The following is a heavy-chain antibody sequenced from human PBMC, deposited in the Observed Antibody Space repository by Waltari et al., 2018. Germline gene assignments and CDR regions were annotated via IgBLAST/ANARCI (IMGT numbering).Heavy chain of an antibody. CDR1: GFTFSSYW. CDR3: VKIPDSSGYYPSYYFDY. V-gene: IGHV3-74*02. Sequence: EVQLLESGGGLVQPGGSLSLSCSASGFTFSSYWMNCVCHVPGKGLVWCSRINSDDSGKNYADSVKGRFTISRDNAKNTLYLQMSSLRAEDTAVYYCVKIPDSSGYYPSYYFDYWGQGTLVTVSS. CDR2: INSDDSGK. J-gene: IGHJ4*02. D-gene: IGHD3-22*01.